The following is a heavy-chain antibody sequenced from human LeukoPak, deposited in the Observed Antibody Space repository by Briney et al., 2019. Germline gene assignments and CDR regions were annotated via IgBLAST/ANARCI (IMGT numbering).Heavy chain of an antibody. CDR2: MRDRTKNYAT. D-gene: IGHD3-16*01. Sequence: GGSLRFYCAASGFGFQGSAVHWVRQSSGRGLEWVGCMRDRTKNYATIYAASMRGRFTISRGDSKNTATLHMNTLRIEDSAVYFCIRHLEYVTPDSCGGGTLVTVSS. V-gene: IGHV3-73*01. J-gene: IGHJ4*02. CDR3: IRHLEYVTPDS. CDR1: GFGFQGSA.